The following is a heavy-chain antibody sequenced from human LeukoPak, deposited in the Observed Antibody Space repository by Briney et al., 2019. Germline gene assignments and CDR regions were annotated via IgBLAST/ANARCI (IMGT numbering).Heavy chain of an antibody. CDR1: GFTFSSYT. D-gene: IGHD3-22*01. Sequence: GGSLRLSCAASGFTFSSYTIHWVRQAPGKGLQWVSSISTSSIYIYYADSVKGRFTISRDNAKKSLYLQMNSLRAEDTAVYYCVRATWDSSGYYYDYWGQGTLVTVSS. V-gene: IGHV3-21*01. CDR3: VRATWDSSGYYYDY. CDR2: ISTSSIYI. J-gene: IGHJ4*02.